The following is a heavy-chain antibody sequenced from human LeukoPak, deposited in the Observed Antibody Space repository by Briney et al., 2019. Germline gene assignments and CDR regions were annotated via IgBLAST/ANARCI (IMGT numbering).Heavy chain of an antibody. CDR3: ARGAFTRYFDWLLWDDLDY. CDR1: GFTFSSYS. D-gene: IGHD3-9*01. V-gene: IGHV3-21*01. CDR2: ISSSSSYI. J-gene: IGHJ4*02. Sequence: PGGSLRLSCAASGFTFSSYSMNWVRQAPGKGLEWVSSISSSSSYIYYADSVKGRFTISRDNAKNSLYLQMNSLRAEDTAVYYCARGAFTRYFDWLLWDDLDYWGQGTLVTVSS.